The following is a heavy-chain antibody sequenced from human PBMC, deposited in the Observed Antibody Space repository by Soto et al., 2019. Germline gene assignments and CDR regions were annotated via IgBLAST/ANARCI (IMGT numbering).Heavy chain of an antibody. J-gene: IGHJ4*02. CDR3: ARGPGGPDGPGDY. Sequence: ASVKVSCKASGYTVTGYDIHLGRQAPGQRLEWMGWINAGNGNTKYSQKFQGRVTITRDTSASTAYMELSSLRSEDTAVYYCARGPGGPDGPGDYWGQGTLVTVS. D-gene: IGHD2-15*01. V-gene: IGHV1-3*01. CDR1: GYTVTGYD. CDR2: INAGNGNT.